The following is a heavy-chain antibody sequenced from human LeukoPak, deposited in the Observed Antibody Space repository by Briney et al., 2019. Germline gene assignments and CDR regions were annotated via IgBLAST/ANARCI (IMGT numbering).Heavy chain of an antibody. CDR2: MNPNSGNT. J-gene: IGHJ4*02. CDR3: ARAQKIMVYAIGY. Sequence: ASVKLSCTASGYTFTSYDINCVRQANGQGLEWMGGMNPNSGNTGYAQKYQGRDNRTRNTAISTAYIELSSLRSEDTAVYYCARAQKIMVYAIGYWGQGTLVTGSS. D-gene: IGHD2-8*01. CDR1: GYTFTSYD. V-gene: IGHV1-8*01.